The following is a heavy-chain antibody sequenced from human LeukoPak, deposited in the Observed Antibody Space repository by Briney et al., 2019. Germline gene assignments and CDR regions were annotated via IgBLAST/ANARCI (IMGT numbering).Heavy chain of an antibody. D-gene: IGHD1-26*01. V-gene: IGHV1-2*02. CDR3: ASCVGATNDAFDI. CDR2: INPNSGGT. CDR1: GYTFTGYY. Sequence: ASVKVSCKTSGYTFTGYYMHWVRQAPGQGLEWMGWINPNSGGTNYAQKFQGRVTMTRDTSISTAYMELSRLRSDDTAVYYCASCVGATNDAFDIWGQGTMVTVSS. J-gene: IGHJ3*02.